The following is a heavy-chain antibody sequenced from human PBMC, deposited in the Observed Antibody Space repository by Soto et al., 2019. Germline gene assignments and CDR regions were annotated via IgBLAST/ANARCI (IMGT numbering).Heavy chain of an antibody. J-gene: IGHJ6*02. V-gene: IGHV6-1*01. Sequence: KTSETLSLTCVISGDSVSSNGACRNWIRQSPSRGLQWLGRIYYRSKWFHDYAASVESRMAINPDTSRNQFSLQLNYVTPEDTAVYYCARVHCSAGTCLDGLDFWGQGTTVTVSS. D-gene: IGHD2-15*01. CDR1: GDSVSSNGAC. CDR2: IYYRSKWFH. CDR3: ARVHCSAGTCLDGLDF.